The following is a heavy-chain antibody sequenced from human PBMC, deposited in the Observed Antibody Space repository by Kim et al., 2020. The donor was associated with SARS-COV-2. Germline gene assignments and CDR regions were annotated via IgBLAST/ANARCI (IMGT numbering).Heavy chain of an antibody. CDR3: ARTKGPRAGMDV. Sequence: TSDADSVKGRFTIARDNAKNTLYLQMNRQRAEDTAVYYGARTKGPRAGMDVWGQGTTVTVSS. J-gene: IGHJ6*02. CDR2: T. D-gene: IGHD1-26*01. V-gene: IGHV3-74*01.